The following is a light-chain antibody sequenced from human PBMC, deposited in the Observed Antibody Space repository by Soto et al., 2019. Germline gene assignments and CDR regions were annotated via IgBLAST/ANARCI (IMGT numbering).Light chain of an antibody. CDR2: NVS. CDR3: NSYTSSSPYVV. J-gene: IGLJ2*01. Sequence: QSVLTQPASVSGSPGQSITISCTGASSDIGGYNYVSWYQQHPGKSPTLMIYNVSHRPSGVSDRFSRSKSGNTPSLTISGLQAEDEANYYCNSYTSSSPYVVFGGGTKLTVL. V-gene: IGLV2-14*01. CDR1: SSDIGGYNY.